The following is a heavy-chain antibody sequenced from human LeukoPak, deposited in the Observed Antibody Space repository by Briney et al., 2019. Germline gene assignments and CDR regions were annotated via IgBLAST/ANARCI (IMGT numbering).Heavy chain of an antibody. CDR1: GGSISSGGYY. CDR3: ARGNFFDY. V-gene: IGHV4-30-2*01. Sequence: SETLSLTCTVSGGSISSGGYYWSWIRQPPGKGLEWIGYIFHSGSTYYNPSLKSRVTVSVDRSKNQFSLKLSSVTAADTAVYYCARGNFFDYWGQGTLVTVSS. CDR2: IFHSGST. J-gene: IGHJ4*02. D-gene: IGHD3-3*01.